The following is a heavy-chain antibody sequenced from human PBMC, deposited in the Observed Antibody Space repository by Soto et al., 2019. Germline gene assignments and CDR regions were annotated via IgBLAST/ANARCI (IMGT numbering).Heavy chain of an antibody. CDR3: ARFSVFSGYDQCLDY. CDR2: IYYSGST. V-gene: IGHV4-31*03. CDR1: GGSISSGGYY. D-gene: IGHD5-12*01. Sequence: SETLSLTCTVSGGSISSGGYYWSWIRQHPGKGLEWIGYIYYSGSTYYNPSLKSRVTISVDTSKNQFSLKLSSVTAADTAVYYCARFSVFSGYDQCLDYWGQGTLVTVSS. J-gene: IGHJ4*02.